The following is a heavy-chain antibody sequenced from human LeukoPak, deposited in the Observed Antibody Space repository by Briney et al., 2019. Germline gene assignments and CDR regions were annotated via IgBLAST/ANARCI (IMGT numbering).Heavy chain of an antibody. V-gene: IGHV4-34*01. Sequence: RTSETLSLTCAVYGGSFSGYYRSWIRQPPGKGLEWIGEINHSGSTNYNPSLKSRVTISVDTSKNQFSLKLSSVTAADTAVYYCTRWDSSGRLDYWGQGTLVTVSS. D-gene: IGHD6-19*01. CDR2: INHSGST. CDR3: TRWDSSGRLDY. J-gene: IGHJ4*02. CDR1: GGSFSGYY.